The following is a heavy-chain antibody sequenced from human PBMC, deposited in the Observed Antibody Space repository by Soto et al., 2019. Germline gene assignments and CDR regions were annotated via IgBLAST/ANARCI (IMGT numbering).Heavy chain of an antibody. CDR3: GKKAHGSGYSPYDF. CDR2: ITSSGAGT. Sequence: GGSLRLSCAASGFTFSTCDMRWVRQAPGKGLECVSSITSSGAGTYYADSVKGRFTISRDNSKNMLYLQMSSLRAEDTAIYYCGKKAHGSGYSPYDFWGQGTLVTVSS. V-gene: IGHV3-23*01. D-gene: IGHD3-22*01. J-gene: IGHJ4*02. CDR1: GFTFSTCD.